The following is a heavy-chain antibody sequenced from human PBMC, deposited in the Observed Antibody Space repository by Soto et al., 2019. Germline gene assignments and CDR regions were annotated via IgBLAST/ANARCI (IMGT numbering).Heavy chain of an antibody. CDR3: ARTVIPIVVVPARGYYFDY. CDR2: IHYSGST. Sequence: SETLSLTCTVSGGSISSYYWSWIRQPPGKGLEWIGDIHYSGSTKYNPSLKSRVTISADTSKNQFSLKLSSVTAADTAVYYCARTVIPIVVVPARGYYFDYWGQGTLVTVSS. D-gene: IGHD2-2*01. V-gene: IGHV4-59*08. J-gene: IGHJ4*02. CDR1: GGSISSYY.